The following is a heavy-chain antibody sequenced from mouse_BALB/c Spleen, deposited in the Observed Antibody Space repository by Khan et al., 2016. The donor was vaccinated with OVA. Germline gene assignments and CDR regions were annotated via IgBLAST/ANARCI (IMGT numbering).Heavy chain of an antibody. D-gene: IGHD4-1*01. V-gene: IGHV5-6*01. CDR3: ASHLTGSFAY. CDR2: INSDGYYT. J-gene: IGHJ3*01. CDR1: GFTFSTYG. Sequence: EVNLVESGGDLMKPGGSLKLSCAASGFTFSTYGMSWVRPTPDKRLEWVATINSDGYYTYYPDSVQGRFTISRNNAKNTLYLHMSSRKSEDTAMYYCASHLTGSFAYWRQGTLVTVSA.